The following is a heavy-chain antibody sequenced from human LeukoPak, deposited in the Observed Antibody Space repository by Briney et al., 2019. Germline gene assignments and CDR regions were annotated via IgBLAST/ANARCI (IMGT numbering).Heavy chain of an antibody. CDR2: IYYSGST. Sequence: SETLSLTCSVSGGSIRSSSYYWGWIRQPPGKGLEWIGSIYYSGSTYYNPSLKSRVTISVDTSKNQFSLKVTSVTAADTAVYYCARENGGSSARKFDYWGQGTLVTVSS. CDR3: ARENGGSSARKFDY. CDR1: GGSIRSSSYY. V-gene: IGHV4-39*07. J-gene: IGHJ4*02. D-gene: IGHD1-26*01.